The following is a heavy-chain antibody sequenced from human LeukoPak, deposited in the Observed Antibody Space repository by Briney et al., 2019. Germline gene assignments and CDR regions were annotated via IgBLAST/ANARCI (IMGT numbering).Heavy chain of an antibody. CDR2: LYYSGST. J-gene: IGHJ4*02. V-gene: IGHV4-59*08. Sequence: ETSETLSLTCTVSGGSISSYYWSWIRQPPGKGLEWIGYLYYSGSTNYNPSLKSRVTISVGTSKNQISLKLSSVTAADTAVYYCARGFSGWTRYDYWGQGTLVTVSS. CDR3: ARGFSGWTRYDY. CDR1: GGSISSYY. D-gene: IGHD6-19*01.